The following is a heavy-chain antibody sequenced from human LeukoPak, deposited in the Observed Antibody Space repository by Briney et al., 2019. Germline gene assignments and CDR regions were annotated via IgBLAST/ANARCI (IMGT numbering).Heavy chain of an antibody. J-gene: IGHJ5*02. CDR1: GGSISSGDYY. CDR3: ARGRGLFDP. V-gene: IGHV4-30-4*01. CDR2: IYYSGST. Sequence: SETLSLTCTVSGGSISSGDYYWSWIRQPPGKGLEWIGYIYYSGSTYYNPSLKSRVTISVDTSENQSSLKLSSVTAADTAVYYCARGRGLFDPWGQGALVTVSS.